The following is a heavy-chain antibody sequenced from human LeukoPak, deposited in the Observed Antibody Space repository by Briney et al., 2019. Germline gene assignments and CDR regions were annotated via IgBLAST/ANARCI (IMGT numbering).Heavy chain of an antibody. CDR3: VRDSPFWQRQYYFDN. D-gene: IGHD6-25*01. J-gene: IGHJ4*02. Sequence: SETLSLTCNVSGGSFNTYYWSWIRQPAGKGLEWTGHIYTRGSTTYNPSLKSRVTMSVDTSKNQFSLKLTSVTAADTAIYFCVRDSPFWQRQYYFDNWGQGIQVTVSS. V-gene: IGHV4-4*07. CDR1: GGSFNTYY. CDR2: IYTRGST.